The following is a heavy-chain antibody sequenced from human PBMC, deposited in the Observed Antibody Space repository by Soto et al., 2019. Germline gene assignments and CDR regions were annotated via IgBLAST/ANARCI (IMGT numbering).Heavy chain of an antibody. D-gene: IGHD6-13*01. CDR3: ARGSYDSSWY. CDR2: TYYRSTWKY. CDR1: GDSVSSNSAA. J-gene: IGHJ4*02. Sequence: QVQLQQSGPGLVKPSQTLSLTCAISGDSVSSNSAAWHWIRQSPSRGLEWLGRTYYRSTWKYKYAVSVQSRISINSDTSKIQFSLQLNFVTAEDTAVYYCARGSYDSSWYWGQGTLVTVSS. V-gene: IGHV6-1*01.